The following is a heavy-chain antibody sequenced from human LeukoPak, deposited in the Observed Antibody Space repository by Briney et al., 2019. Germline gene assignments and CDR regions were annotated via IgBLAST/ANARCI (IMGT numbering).Heavy chain of an antibody. CDR3: ARQVVAVAGTGYFDY. Sequence: SETLSLTCAVYGGSFSDYCWSWIRQPPGKGLEWIGEINHSGSTYYNASLKSRGTISVDTSKNQFSLKLNSVTAADTAVYFCARQVVAVAGTGYFDYWGQGTLVTVSS. J-gene: IGHJ4*02. CDR2: INHSGST. CDR1: GGSFSDYC. D-gene: IGHD6-19*01. V-gene: IGHV4-34*01.